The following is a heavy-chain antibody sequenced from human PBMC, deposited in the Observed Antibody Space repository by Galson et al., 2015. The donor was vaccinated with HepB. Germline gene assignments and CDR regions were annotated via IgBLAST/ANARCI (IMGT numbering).Heavy chain of an antibody. CDR3: ARNRRYEYELLSFRRYYYHYLMDV. Sequence: TLSLTCTVSGGSISNTNSYWSWIRQHPVKGLEWIGYSHYSGDTYYNPSLKSRVTISVDTSKSQFSLRLTSVTAADTAVYFCARNRRYEYELLSFRRYYYHYLMDVWGQGTTVTVPS. J-gene: IGHJ6*02. CDR1: GGSISNTNSY. CDR2: SHYSGDT. D-gene: IGHD2-2*01. V-gene: IGHV4-31*03.